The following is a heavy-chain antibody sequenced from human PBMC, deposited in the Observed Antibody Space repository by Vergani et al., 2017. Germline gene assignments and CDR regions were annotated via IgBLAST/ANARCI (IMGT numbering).Heavy chain of an antibody. J-gene: IGHJ6*03. Sequence: QVQLQESGPGLVKPSETLSLTCTVSGGSISSYYWSWIRQPPGKGLEWIGYIYYSGSTNYNPSLKSRVTISVDTSKNQFSLKLSSVTAADTAVYYCARRISDYYYYYVDVWGKGTTVTVSS. D-gene: IGHD3-3*02. CDR2: IYYSGST. V-gene: IGHV4-59*01. CDR3: ARRISDYYYYYVDV. CDR1: GGSISSYY.